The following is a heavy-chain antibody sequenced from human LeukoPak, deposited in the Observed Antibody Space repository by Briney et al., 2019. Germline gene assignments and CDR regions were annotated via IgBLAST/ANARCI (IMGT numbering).Heavy chain of an antibody. CDR2: TYYRSKWYN. D-gene: IGHD2-15*01. J-gene: IGHJ5*02. Sequence: SQTLSLTCAISGDSVSSNSAAWNWIRQSPSRVLEWLGRTYYRSKWYNDYAVSVKSRITINPDTSKNQFSLQLNSVTPEDTAVYYCAREYCSGGSCYPRSNWFDPWGQGTLVTVSS. CDR3: AREYCSGGSCYPRSNWFDP. V-gene: IGHV6-1*01. CDR1: GDSVSSNSAA.